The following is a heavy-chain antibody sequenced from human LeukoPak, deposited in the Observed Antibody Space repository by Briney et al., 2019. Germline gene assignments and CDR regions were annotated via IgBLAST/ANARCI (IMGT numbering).Heavy chain of an antibody. D-gene: IGHD3-10*01. CDR2: INTDGSRT. Sequence: PGGSLRLSCAASGFTFSSYWMHWVRQAPGKGLVWVSRINTDGSRTSYTDSVKGRFTISRDSSKNTLYLQMQSLRAEDTAVYYCARGFPPAHWGQGTLVTVSS. CDR1: GFTFSSYW. V-gene: IGHV3-74*01. CDR3: ARGFPPAH. J-gene: IGHJ4*02.